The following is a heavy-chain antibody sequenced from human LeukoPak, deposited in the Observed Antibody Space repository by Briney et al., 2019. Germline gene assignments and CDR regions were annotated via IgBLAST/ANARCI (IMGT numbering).Heavy chain of an antibody. J-gene: IGHJ5*02. V-gene: IGHV4-59*01. CDR1: GGSISPYF. CDR3: ARDDYRGVTNFDP. D-gene: IGHD3-10*01. CDR2: ISYTGST. Sequence: PSETLSLTCTVSGGSISPYFWSWMRQTPGKGLEWIGYISYTGSTNYNPALKSRVTISVDTSKNQFSLQLTSVNAADTAVYYCARDDYRGVTNFDPWGQGTLVTVSS.